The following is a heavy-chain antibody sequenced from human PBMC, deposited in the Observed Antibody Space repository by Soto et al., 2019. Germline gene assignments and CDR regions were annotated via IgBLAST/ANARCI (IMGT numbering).Heavy chain of an antibody. D-gene: IGHD3-10*01. CDR1: GYTFTSYD. CDR3: ATLWFGELLYPPAFDI. Sequence: ASVKVCCKASGYTFTSYDINWVRQATGQGLEWMGWMNPNSGNTGYAQKFQGRVTMTRNTSISTAYMELSSLRSEDTAVYYCATLWFGELLYPPAFDIWGQGTMVTVSS. CDR2: MNPNSGNT. J-gene: IGHJ3*02. V-gene: IGHV1-8*01.